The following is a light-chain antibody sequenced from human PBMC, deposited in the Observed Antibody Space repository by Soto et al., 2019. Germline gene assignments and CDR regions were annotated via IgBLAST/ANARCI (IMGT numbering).Light chain of an antibody. CDR1: NIGRKN. J-gene: IGLJ1*01. CDR3: QVWDSSSDHYV. V-gene: IGLV3-21*02. CDR2: DDS. Sequence: SYELTQPPSVSVAPGQTARITCGGNNIGRKNVHWYQQKPGQAPLLVVYDDSDRPSGIPERFSGSNSGNTATLTISRVEAGDEADYYCQVWDSSSDHYVFGTGTKVTVL.